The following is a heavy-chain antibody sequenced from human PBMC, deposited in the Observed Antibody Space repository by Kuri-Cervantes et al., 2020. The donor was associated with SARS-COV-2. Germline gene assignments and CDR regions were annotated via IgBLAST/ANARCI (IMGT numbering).Heavy chain of an antibody. V-gene: IGHV1-2*02. CDR3: ARGGFSTFGGVIDS. CDR1: GYSFSDYS. CDR2: ISPNNGGT. J-gene: IGHJ4*02. D-gene: IGHD3-16*01. Sequence: ASVKVSCKTSGYSFSDYSVHWVRQAPEQGLEWMGWISPNNGGTNYAQKFQGRVTMTRDTSISTVYMGVRRLRFDDTALYYCARGGFSTFGGVIDSWGQGTLVTVSS.